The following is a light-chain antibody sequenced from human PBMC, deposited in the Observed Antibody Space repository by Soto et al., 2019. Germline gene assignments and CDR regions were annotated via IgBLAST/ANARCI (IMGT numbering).Light chain of an antibody. CDR3: QQANSFPIT. J-gene: IGKJ5*01. CDR2: KAS. Sequence: DIQITQSPSSVSASVGDRVTITCRASQSISNWLAWYQQKPGKAPKLLIYKASSLESGVPSRFSGSGSGTDFTLTISSLQPEDFATYYCQQANSFPITFGQGTRLEIK. V-gene: IGKV1-12*01. CDR1: QSISNW.